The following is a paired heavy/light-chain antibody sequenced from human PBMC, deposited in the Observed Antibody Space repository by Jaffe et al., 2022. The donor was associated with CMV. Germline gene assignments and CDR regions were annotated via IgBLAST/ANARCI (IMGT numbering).Heavy chain of an antibody. J-gene: IGHJ4*02. CDR3: AREISGDSSGYYPLGHPFDY. CDR2: ISSSGSTI. CDR1: GFTFSSYE. V-gene: IGHV3-48*03. D-gene: IGHD3-22*01. Sequence: EVQLVESGGGLVQPGGSLRLSCAASGFTFSSYEMNWVRQAPGKGLEWVSYISSSGSTIYYADSVKGRFTISRDNAKNSLYLQMNSLRAEDTAVYYCAREISGDSSGYYPLGHPFDYWGQGTLVTVSS.
Light chain of an antibody. J-gene: IGLJ2*01. V-gene: IGLV3-1*01. CDR2: QDS. CDR3: QAWDSKVV. Sequence: SYELTQPPSVSVSPGQTASITCSGDKLGDKYACWYQQKPGQSPVLVIYQDSKRPSGIPERFSGSNSGNTATLTISGTQAMDEADYYCQAWDSKVVFGGGTKLTVL. CDR1: KLGDKY.